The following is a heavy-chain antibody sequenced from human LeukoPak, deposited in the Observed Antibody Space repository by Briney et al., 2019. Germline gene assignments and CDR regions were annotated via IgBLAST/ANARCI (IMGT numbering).Heavy chain of an antibody. Sequence: SETLSLTCAVYGGSFSGCYRSWIRQPPGKGLEWIGEINHSGSTNYNPSLKSRVTISVDTSKNQFSLKLSSVTAADTAVYYCARGAHITMIVVVKKYYFDYWAREPWSPSPQ. CDR2: INHSGST. CDR1: GGSFSGCY. CDR3: ARGAHITMIVVVKKYYFDY. J-gene: IGHJ4*02. V-gene: IGHV4-34*01. D-gene: IGHD3-22*01.